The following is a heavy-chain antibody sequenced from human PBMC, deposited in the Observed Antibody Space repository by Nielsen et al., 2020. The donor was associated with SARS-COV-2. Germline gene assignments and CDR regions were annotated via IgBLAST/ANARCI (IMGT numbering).Heavy chain of an antibody. CDR1: GYTFTSYG. V-gene: IGHV1-18*01. CDR3: ARAGKSGYDFYTPLVRLGGEDY. D-gene: IGHD5-12*01. Sequence: ASVKVSCKASGYTFTSYGISWVRQAPGQGLEWMGWISAYNGNTNYAQKLQGRVTMTTDTSTSTAYMELRSLRSDDTAVYYCARAGKSGYDFYTPLVRLGGEDYWGQGTLVTVSS. CDR2: ISAYNGNT. J-gene: IGHJ4*02.